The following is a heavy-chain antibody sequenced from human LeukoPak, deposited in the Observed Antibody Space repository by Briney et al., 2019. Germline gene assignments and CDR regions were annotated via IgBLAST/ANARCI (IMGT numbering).Heavy chain of an antibody. CDR1: GFTFSSYG. D-gene: IGHD1-26*01. Sequence: GGSLRLSCAASGFTFSSYGMHWVRQAPGKGLEWVSSISSSSSYIYYADSVKGRFTISRDNAKNSLYLQMNSLRVDDTALYHCARKGLGGELGGFDSWGQGTLVTVSS. CDR3: ARKGLGGELGGFDS. CDR2: ISSSSSYI. J-gene: IGHJ4*02. V-gene: IGHV3-21*04.